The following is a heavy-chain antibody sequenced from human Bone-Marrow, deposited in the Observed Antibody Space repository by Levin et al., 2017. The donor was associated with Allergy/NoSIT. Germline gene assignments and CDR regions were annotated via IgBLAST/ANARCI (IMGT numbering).Heavy chain of an antibody. CDR2: IIPILGIA. Sequence: VASVKVSCKASGGTFSSYTISWVRQAPGQGLEWMGRIIPILGIANYAQKFQGRVTITADKSTSTAYMELSSLRSEDTAVYYCAREVYCSSTSCYTRPLYYFDYWGQGTLVTVSS. D-gene: IGHD2-2*02. CDR1: GGTFSSYT. J-gene: IGHJ4*02. V-gene: IGHV1-69*04. CDR3: AREVYCSSTSCYTRPLYYFDY.